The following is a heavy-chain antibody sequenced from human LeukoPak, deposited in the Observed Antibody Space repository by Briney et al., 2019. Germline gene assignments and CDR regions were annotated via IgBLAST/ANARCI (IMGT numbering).Heavy chain of an antibody. D-gene: IGHD3-16*01. CDR2: IYTGDNT. CDR3: AGRRVLDASFDY. Sequence: GGSLRLSCAASGFTVSNNYMSWVRQAPGKGLEWVSVIYTGDNTYYVESVKGRFTISRDNSKNTLFLQMNRLRAEDTAVYYCAGRRVLDASFDYWGQGTLVTVSS. J-gene: IGHJ4*02. CDR1: GFTVSNNY. V-gene: IGHV3-66*02.